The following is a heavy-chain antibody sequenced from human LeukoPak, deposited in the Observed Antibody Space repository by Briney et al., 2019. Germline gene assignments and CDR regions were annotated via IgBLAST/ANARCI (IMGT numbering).Heavy chain of an antibody. D-gene: IGHD7-27*01. CDR2: IYYSGST. Sequence: SETLSLTCTVSGGSISSYYWSWIRQLPGEGLEWIGYIYYSGSTNYNPSLKSRVTISVDTSKNQFSLKLSSVTAADTAVYYCARREATNGGRIDYWGQGTLVTVSS. J-gene: IGHJ4*02. CDR1: GGSISSYY. CDR3: ARREATNGGRIDY. V-gene: IGHV4-59*08.